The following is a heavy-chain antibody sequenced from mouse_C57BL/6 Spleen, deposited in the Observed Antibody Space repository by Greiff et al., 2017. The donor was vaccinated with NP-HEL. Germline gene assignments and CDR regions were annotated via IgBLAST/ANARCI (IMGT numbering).Heavy chain of an antibody. V-gene: IGHV5-4*01. J-gene: IGHJ4*01. CDR3: ARGDGYNAMDY. Sequence: EVQRVESGGGLVKPGGSLKLSCAASGFTFSSYAMSWVRQTPEKRLEWVATISDGGSYTYYPDNVKGRFTISRDNAKNNLYLQMSHLKSEDTAMYYCARGDGYNAMDYWGQGTSVTVSS. CDR1: GFTFSSYA. CDR2: ISDGGSYT. D-gene: IGHD2-3*01.